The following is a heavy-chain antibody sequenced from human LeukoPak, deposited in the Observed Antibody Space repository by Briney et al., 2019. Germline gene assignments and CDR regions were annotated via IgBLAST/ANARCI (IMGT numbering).Heavy chain of an antibody. CDR2: IYHSGST. Sequence: KPSETLSLTCAVSGYSISSGYYWVWIRQPPGKGLEWIGSIYHSGSTYYNPSLKSRVSMSVDTSKNQFSLKLTSVTAADTAVYYCARDPTVTTRPYRYFDLWGRGTLVTVSS. V-gene: IGHV4-38-2*02. J-gene: IGHJ2*01. D-gene: IGHD4-17*01. CDR3: ARDPTVTTRPYRYFDL. CDR1: GYSISSGYY.